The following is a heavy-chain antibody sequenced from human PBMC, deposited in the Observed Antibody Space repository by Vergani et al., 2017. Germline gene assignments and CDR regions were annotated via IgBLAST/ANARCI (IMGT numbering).Heavy chain of an antibody. CDR3: ASSFPSFNIVVVPAAPFDY. J-gene: IGHJ4*02. D-gene: IGHD2-2*01. V-gene: IGHV1-69*01. CDR2: IIPIFGTA. Sequence: QVQLVQSGAEVKKPGSSVKVSCKASGGTFSSYAISWVRQAPGQGLEWMGGIIPIFGTANYAQKFQARVTITADESTSTAYMELSSLRSEDTAVYYCASSFPSFNIVVVPAAPFDYWGQGTLVTVSS. CDR1: GGTFSSYA.